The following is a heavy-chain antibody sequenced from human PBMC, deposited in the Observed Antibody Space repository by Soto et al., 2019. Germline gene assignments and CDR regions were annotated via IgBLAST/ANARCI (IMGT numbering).Heavy chain of an antibody. D-gene: IGHD3-10*01. CDR1: GFTFSSYA. CDR2: ISGSGGST. CDR3: AKARADYYGSGSPIDY. J-gene: IGHJ4*02. V-gene: IGHV3-23*01. Sequence: EVQLLESGGGLVQPGGSLRLSCAASGFTFSSYAMSWVRQAPGKGLEWVSAISGSGGSTYYADSVKGRFTISRDNSKNTLYLQMNSLRVEDTAVYYCAKARADYYGSGSPIDYWGQGTLVTVSS.